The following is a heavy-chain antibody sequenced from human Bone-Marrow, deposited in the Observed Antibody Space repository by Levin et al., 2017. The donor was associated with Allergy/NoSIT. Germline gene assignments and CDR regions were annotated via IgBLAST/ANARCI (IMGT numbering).Heavy chain of an antibody. Sequence: PGGSLRLSCAASGFTFSSYAMHWVRQAPGKGLEWVAVISYDGSNKYYADSVKGRFTISRDNSKNTLYLQMNSLRAEDTAVYYCARELISWIRGVIIRGYFDYWGQGTLVTVSS. CDR2: ISYDGSNK. D-gene: IGHD3-10*01. CDR3: ARELISWIRGVIIRGYFDY. CDR1: GFTFSSYA. J-gene: IGHJ4*02. V-gene: IGHV3-30-3*01.